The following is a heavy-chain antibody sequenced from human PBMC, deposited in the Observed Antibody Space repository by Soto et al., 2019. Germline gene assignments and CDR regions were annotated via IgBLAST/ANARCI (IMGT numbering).Heavy chain of an antibody. D-gene: IGHD3-16*01. CDR2: IYYSGST. Sequence: SETLSLTCTVSGGSISSGDYYWSWIRQPPGKGLEWIGYIYYSGSTYYNPSLKSRVTISVDTAKNQFSLKLSSVTAADTAVYYCARDGNGGVDSNWFDTWCQGTLVNVSS. V-gene: IGHV4-30-4*01. CDR1: GGSISSGDYY. CDR3: ARDGNGGVDSNWFDT. J-gene: IGHJ5*02.